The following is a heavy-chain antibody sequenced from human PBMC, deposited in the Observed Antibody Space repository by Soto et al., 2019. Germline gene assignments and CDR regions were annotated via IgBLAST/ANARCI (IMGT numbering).Heavy chain of an antibody. J-gene: IGHJ6*02. Sequence: LCGGSISSGGYYWSWIRQHPGKGLEWIGYIYYSGSTYYNPSLKSRVTISVDTSKNQFSLKLSSVTAADTAVYYCARVAKYRGDVWCQGTTVTVSS. CDR2: IYYSGST. D-gene: IGHD2-2*02. CDR1: GGSISSGGYY. CDR3: ARVAKYRGDV. V-gene: IGHV4-31*02.